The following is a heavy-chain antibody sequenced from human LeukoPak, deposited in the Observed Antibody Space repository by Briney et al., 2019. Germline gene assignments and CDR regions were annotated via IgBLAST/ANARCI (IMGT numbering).Heavy chain of an antibody. CDR2: IYHSGST. Sequence: SETLSLTCAVSGGSISSNNWWSWVRQPPGKGLEWIGEIYHSGSTNYNPSLKSRVTISVDTSENQFSLKLNSVTAADTAVYYCARESSSNAMVRGVIFGYWGQGTLVTVSS. D-gene: IGHD3-10*01. V-gene: IGHV4-4*02. CDR1: GGSISSNNW. J-gene: IGHJ4*02. CDR3: ARESSSNAMVRGVIFGY.